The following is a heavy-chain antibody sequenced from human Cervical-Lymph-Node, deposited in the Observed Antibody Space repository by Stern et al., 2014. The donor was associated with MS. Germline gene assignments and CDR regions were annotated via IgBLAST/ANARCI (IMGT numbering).Heavy chain of an antibody. Sequence: QVQLVQSGAEVKKPGASVKVACKTSGYTFTVSYISWVRQAPGQGLEWMGGINPKSGGTVFAQKFHGRVSMTRDMSISTAFMELTSLRSDDTATYYCARDYYGSGTYYSHWGQGTLVTISS. J-gene: IGHJ4*02. CDR3: ARDYYGSGTYYSH. V-gene: IGHV1-2*02. CDR2: INPKSGGT. D-gene: IGHD3-10*01. CDR1: GYTFTVSY.